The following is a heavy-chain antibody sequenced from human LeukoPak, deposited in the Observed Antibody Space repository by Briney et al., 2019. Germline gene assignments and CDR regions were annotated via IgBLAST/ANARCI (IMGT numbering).Heavy chain of an antibody. V-gene: IGHV1-18*01. CDR1: GYTFKNYD. Sequence: ASVKVSCKASGYTFKNYDINWVRQAPGQGLEWMGWISAYNGNTNYAQKLQGRVTMTTDTSTSTAYMELRSLRSDDTAVYYCARAYCGGDCYRDDYWGQGTLVTVSS. CDR2: ISAYNGNT. CDR3: ARAYCGGDCYRDDY. D-gene: IGHD2-21*01. J-gene: IGHJ4*02.